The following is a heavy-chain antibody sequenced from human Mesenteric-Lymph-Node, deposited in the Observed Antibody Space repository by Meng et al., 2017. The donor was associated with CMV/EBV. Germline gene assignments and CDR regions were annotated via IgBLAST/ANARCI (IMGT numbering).Heavy chain of an antibody. CDR1: GFTFSSYW. Sequence: GESLKISCAASGFTFSSYWMSWVRQAPGKGLEWVANIKQDGSEKYYVDSVKGRFTISRDNAKNSLYLQINSLRVEDTAVYYCAKARDYDFWSGYYTPDYWGQGTLVTVSS. CDR2: IKQDGSEK. J-gene: IGHJ4*02. V-gene: IGHV3-7*01. CDR3: AKARDYDFWSGYYTPDY. D-gene: IGHD3-3*01.